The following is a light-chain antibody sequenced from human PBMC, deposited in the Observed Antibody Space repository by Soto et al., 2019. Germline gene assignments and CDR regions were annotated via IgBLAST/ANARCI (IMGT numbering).Light chain of an antibody. Sequence: QSDLTQPPSVSGSPGQSVTISCTGTKEVASYNRVSWYQQTPGTSPKLLIYDVTKRASGISDRFSGSKSGNTASLTISGLHTDDEGDYYCGLYTIAETVVLGGGTKLTVL. J-gene: IGLJ2*01. CDR1: KEVASYNR. CDR3: GLYTIAETVV. V-gene: IGLV2-18*01. CDR2: DVT.